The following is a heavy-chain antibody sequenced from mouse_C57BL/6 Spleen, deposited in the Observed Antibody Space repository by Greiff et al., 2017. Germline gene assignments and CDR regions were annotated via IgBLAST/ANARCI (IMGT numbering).Heavy chain of an antibody. CDR3: ARGYYGSSPAY. CDR2: IDPANGNT. Sequence: EVKVVESVAELVRPGASVKLSCTASGFNIKNTYMHWVKQRPEQGLEWIGRIDPANGNTKYAPKFPGKATITADTSSNTAYLQLSSLTSEDTAIYYCARGYYGSSPAYWGQGTLVTVSA. J-gene: IGHJ3*01. V-gene: IGHV14-3*01. CDR1: GFNIKNTY. D-gene: IGHD1-1*01.